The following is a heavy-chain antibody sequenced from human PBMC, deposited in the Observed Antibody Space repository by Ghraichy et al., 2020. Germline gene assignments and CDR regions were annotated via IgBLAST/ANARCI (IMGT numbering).Heavy chain of an antibody. CDR2: IYYSGST. CDR3: ARPGMGEYYFDY. V-gene: IGHV4-39*07. D-gene: IGHD1-26*01. Sequence: SETLSLTCTVSGGSISSSSYYWGWIRQPPGKGLEWIGSIYYSGSTYYNPSLKSRVTISVDTSKNQFSLKLSSVTAADTAVYYCARPGMGEYYFDYWGQGTLVTVSS. J-gene: IGHJ4*02. CDR1: GGSISSSSYY.